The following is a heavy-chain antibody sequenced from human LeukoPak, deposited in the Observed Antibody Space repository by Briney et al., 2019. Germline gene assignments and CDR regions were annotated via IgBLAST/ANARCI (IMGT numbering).Heavy chain of an antibody. J-gene: IGHJ4*02. D-gene: IGHD4-17*01. CDR1: GYGFTRYW. V-gene: IGHV5-51*01. CDR2: IHPGASET. Sequence: GESLKISCTGSGYGFTRYWIGWVRQTPGTGLECMGIIHPGASETKYSPSFQGQVTISVDGSRTTAFLQWSSLKASDTAMYYCARLGNYGDYGDYWGQGTLVTVSP. CDR3: ARLGNYGDYGDY.